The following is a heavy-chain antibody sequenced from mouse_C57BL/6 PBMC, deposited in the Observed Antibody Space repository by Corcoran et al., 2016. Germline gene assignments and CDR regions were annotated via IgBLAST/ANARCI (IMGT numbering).Heavy chain of an antibody. CDR3: ARAYYYYGSRRDYFDY. J-gene: IGHJ2*01. CDR1: GYTFTDYY. D-gene: IGHD1-1*01. Sequence: QIQLQQSGPELVKPGASVKISCKASGYTFTDYYINWVKQRPGQGLEWIGWIYPGSGNTKYNEKFKGKATLTVDTSSSTAYMQLSSLTSEDSAVYFCARAYYYYGSRRDYFDYWGQGTTLTVSS. V-gene: IGHV1-84*01. CDR2: IYPGSGNT.